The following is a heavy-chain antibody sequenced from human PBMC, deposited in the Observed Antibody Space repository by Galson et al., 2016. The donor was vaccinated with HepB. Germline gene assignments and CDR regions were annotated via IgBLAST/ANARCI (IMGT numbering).Heavy chain of an antibody. CDR1: GGSISTNNFY. V-gene: IGHV4-39*01. D-gene: IGHD4-11*01. CDR3: ARIFPYTNYVGSFDY. CDR2: VSYSGST. Sequence: SETLSLTCTVSGGSISTNNFYGGWIRQPPGKGLEWILSVSYSGSTYYNPPLKSRVTTSVDTSKNQFSLTLRSVTAADTAVYYCARIFPYTNYVGSFDYWGQGALVTVSS. J-gene: IGHJ4*02.